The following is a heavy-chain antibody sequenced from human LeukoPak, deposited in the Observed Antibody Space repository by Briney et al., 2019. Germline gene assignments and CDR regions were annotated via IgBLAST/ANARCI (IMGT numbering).Heavy chain of an antibody. J-gene: IGHJ4*02. V-gene: IGHV3-23*01. Sequence: GGPLRLSCAASGFTYSSYAMSWVRQAPGKGLEWVSAISGSGGSTYYADSVKGRFTISRDNSKNTLYLQMNSLRAEDTAVYYCVKVGGHYYPTRDYWGQGTLVTVSS. D-gene: IGHD3-22*01. CDR2: ISGSGGST. CDR3: VKVGGHYYPTRDY. CDR1: GFTYSSYA.